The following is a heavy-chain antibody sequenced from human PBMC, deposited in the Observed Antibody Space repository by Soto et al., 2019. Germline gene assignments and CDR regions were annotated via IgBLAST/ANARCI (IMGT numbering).Heavy chain of an antibody. V-gene: IGHV3-23*01. CDR1: GFTFSNYG. CDR3: AKKSGVGATWYFDY. Sequence: EVQLLESGGGLVQPGGSLRLSCAASGFTFSNYGMSWVRQAPGKGLEWVSALPEIGTNTYYADSVKGRFTISRDNSKNTLFLQINNRRAGDTAVYYCAKKSGVGATWYFDYWGQGTLVTVSS. J-gene: IGHJ4*02. D-gene: IGHD1-26*01. CDR2: LPEIGTNT.